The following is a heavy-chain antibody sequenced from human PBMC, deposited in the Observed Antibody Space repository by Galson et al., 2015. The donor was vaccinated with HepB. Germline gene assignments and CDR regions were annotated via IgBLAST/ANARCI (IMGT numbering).Heavy chain of an antibody. CDR3: ARDMGDGSGSYYNLARFPYYYYYGMDV. Sequence: SVKVSCKASGYTFTGYYMHWVRQAPGQGLEWMGWINPNSGGTNYAQKFQGWVTMTRDTSISTAYMELSRLRSDDTAVYYCARDMGDGSGSYYNLARFPYYYYYGMDVWGQGTTVTVSS. J-gene: IGHJ6*02. CDR2: INPNSGGT. CDR1: GYTFTGYY. D-gene: IGHD3-10*01. V-gene: IGHV1-2*04.